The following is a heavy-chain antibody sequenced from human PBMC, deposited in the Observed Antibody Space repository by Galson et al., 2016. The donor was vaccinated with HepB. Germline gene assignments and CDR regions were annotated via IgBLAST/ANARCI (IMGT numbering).Heavy chain of an antibody. D-gene: IGHD4-17*01. CDR3: AKDLQMTTAYNNWLDP. V-gene: IGHV3-33*03. CDR2: IWYDGRSD. Sequence: SLRLSCAASGFTSGVYGMHWVRQAPGKGLEWVAVIWYDGRSDYYADSVKGRFTISRDNSKNTLYLQMNNVRVEDTAVYYCAKDLQMTTAYNNWLDPWGQGTLVTVSS. CDR1: GFTSGVYG. J-gene: IGHJ5*02.